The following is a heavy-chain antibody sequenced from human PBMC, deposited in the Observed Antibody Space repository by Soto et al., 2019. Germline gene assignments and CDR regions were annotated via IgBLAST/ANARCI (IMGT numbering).Heavy chain of an antibody. Sequence: GGSLRLSCAVSGLTVSGNYVTWVRQAPGKGLEWVSIMYSAGGTYYTESVKGRFTISRDDFENTVYLEMTSLRAEDTAVYYCATQYGSGRYYFDSWGQGTLVTVSS. V-gene: IGHV3-53*01. CDR2: MYSAGGT. CDR1: GLTVSGNY. J-gene: IGHJ4*02. D-gene: IGHD6-19*01. CDR3: ATQYGSGRYYFDS.